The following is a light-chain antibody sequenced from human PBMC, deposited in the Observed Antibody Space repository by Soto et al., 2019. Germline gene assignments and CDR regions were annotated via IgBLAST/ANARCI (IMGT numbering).Light chain of an antibody. CDR2: GAN. Sequence: QSVLTQPPSVSGAPGQRVTISCSGSSSNIGGSNDVHWYQQLPGAAPKLLIYGANSRPSGGPDRFSGSRSGNSAFLAITGRLGEDEDGYYCQSFDNSLSGAVFGGGTQLTVL. J-gene: IGLJ7*01. CDR1: SSNIGGSND. CDR3: QSFDNSLSGAV. V-gene: IGLV1-40*01.